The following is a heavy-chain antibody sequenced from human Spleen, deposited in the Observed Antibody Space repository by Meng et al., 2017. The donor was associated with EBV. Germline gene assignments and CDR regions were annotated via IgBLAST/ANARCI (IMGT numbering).Heavy chain of an antibody. D-gene: IGHD3-10*01. V-gene: IGHV4-34*01. CDR2: IYHSGST. CDR3: ARGGSYDASGSYANWFDL. Sequence: QVQAQQLGAGLLKPSETLSLTCAVYGGSFSGYYWSWIRQPPGKGLEWIGEIYHSGSTNYNPSLKSRVTISVDKSKNQFSLKLSSVTAADTAVYYCARGGSYDASGSYANWFDLWGQGTLVTVSS. J-gene: IGHJ5*02. CDR1: GGSFSGYY.